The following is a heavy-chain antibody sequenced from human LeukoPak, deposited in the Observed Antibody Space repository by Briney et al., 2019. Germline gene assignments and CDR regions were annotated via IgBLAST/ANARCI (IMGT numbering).Heavy chain of an antibody. V-gene: IGHV3-7*03. CDR2: INHNGNVN. CDR1: GFTFSSYW. J-gene: IGHJ6*02. Sequence: GGSLRLSCAASGFTFSSYWMNWARQAPGKGLEWVASINHNGNVNYYVDSVKGRFTISRDNSKNTLYLQMNSLRAEDTAVYYCAKGATRIAAAARDAMDVWGQGTTVTVSS. D-gene: IGHD6-13*01. CDR3: AKGATRIAAAARDAMDV.